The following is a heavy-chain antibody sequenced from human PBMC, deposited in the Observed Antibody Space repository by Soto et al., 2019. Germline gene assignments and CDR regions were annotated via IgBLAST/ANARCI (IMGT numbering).Heavy chain of an antibody. CDR3: ARDKITGLFDY. D-gene: IGHD2-8*02. J-gene: IGHJ4*02. Sequence: SETLSLTCTVSGDSVSRYYWSWIRQPPGKGLEWIGYIYNSGSTNDNPSLKSRVTISIDTSKNQLSLRLSSVTAADTAVYYCARDKITGLFDYWGQGTLVTVSS. CDR2: IYNSGST. CDR1: GDSVSRYY. V-gene: IGHV4-4*08.